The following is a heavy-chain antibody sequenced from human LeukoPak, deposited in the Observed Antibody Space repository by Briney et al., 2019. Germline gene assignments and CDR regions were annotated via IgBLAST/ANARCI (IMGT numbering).Heavy chain of an antibody. D-gene: IGHD3-22*01. CDR3: ARQVLIVGGRYGMDV. Sequence: ASVKVSCKASGYRFTSYGITWVRQAPGQGLEWMGWISPYRGDTEYAQKIQGRVSMTTDTSTSTAYMELRSLRSDDTAVYYCARQVLIVGGRYGMDVWGQGTTVTVSS. J-gene: IGHJ6*02. V-gene: IGHV1-18*01. CDR2: ISPYRGDT. CDR1: GYRFTSYG.